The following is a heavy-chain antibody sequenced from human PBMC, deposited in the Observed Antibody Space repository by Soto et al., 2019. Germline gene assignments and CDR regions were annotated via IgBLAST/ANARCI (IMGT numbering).Heavy chain of an antibody. J-gene: IGHJ4*02. V-gene: IGHV4-34*01. D-gene: IGHD3-22*01. CDR3: SRGIDSKKVGNY. CDR1: GGSFSGYY. CDR2: IHPSGST. Sequence: SETLSLTCAVYGGSFSGYYCSWIRQAPGKGLEWIGEIHPSGSTYYNPSLESRLTLSVDTSKNQFSLKLTSMTAADTAVYYCSRGIDSKKVGNYWGQGTQVTVSS.